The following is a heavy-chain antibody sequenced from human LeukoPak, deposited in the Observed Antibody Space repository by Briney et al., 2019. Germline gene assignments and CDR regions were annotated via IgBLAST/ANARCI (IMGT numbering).Heavy chain of an antibody. CDR3: AKDYATVGDYDY. V-gene: IGHV3-23*01. Sequence: GGSLRLSCAASGFTFSSYGMSWVRQAPGKGLEWVSAITGSGDGTYYADSVKGRFTISRDNSKNTLYLQMNSLRAEDTAVNYCAKDYATVGDYDYWGQGTLVTVSS. CDR2: ITGSGDGT. CDR1: GFTFSSYG. D-gene: IGHD4-23*01. J-gene: IGHJ4*02.